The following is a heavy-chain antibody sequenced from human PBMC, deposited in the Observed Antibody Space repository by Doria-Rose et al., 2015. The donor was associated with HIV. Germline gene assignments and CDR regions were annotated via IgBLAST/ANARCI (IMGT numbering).Heavy chain of an antibody. D-gene: IGHD6-13*01. CDR2: IFSDDER. Sequence: QVTLKESGPVLVKPTETLTLTRTVSGVSLSSPGMGVSWIRQPPGQALEWFAHIFSDDERPYKTSLKSRLTISRGTSKSQLVLTMTDMYPVDTATYYCARIKSSRWYHKYYFDCWGQGTLVIVSA. CDR1: GVSLSSPGMG. CDR3: ARIKSSRWYHKYYFDC. J-gene: IGHJ4*02. V-gene: IGHV2-26*01.